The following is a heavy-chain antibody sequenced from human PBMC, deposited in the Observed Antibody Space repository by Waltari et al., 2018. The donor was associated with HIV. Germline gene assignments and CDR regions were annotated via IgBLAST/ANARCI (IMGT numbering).Heavy chain of an antibody. CDR2: IYSGGST. CDR1: GFTVRNNF. D-gene: IGHD3-10*01. Sequence: EVQLVDSGGGLVQPGGSLRLSCAASGFTVRNNFIRWVPQAPGKGLEWVSVIYSGGSTYYADSVKGRFTISRDNSKNTLYLQMNSLRVEDTAVYYCAREEAVTARGGIDVWGQGTMVTVSS. J-gene: IGHJ3*01. CDR3: AREEAVTARGGIDV. V-gene: IGHV3-66*01.